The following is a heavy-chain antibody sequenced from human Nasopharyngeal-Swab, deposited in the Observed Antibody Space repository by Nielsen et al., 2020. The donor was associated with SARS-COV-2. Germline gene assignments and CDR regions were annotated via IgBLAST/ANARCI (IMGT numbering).Heavy chain of an antibody. CDR2: ISGSGGST. CDR1: GGTFSSYA. V-gene: IGHV3-23*01. Sequence: SCKASGGTFSSYAMSWVRQAPGKGLEWVSAISGSGGSTYYADSVKGRFTISRDNSKNTLYLQMNSLRAEDTAVYYCAKGWFGESRRPLDDAFDIWGQGTMVTVSS. CDR3: AKGWFGESRRPLDDAFDI. J-gene: IGHJ3*02. D-gene: IGHD3-10*01.